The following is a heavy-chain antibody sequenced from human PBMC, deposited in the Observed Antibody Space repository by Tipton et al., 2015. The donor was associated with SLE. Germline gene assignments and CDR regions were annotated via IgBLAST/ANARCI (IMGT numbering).Heavy chain of an antibody. Sequence: TLSLTCTVSGGSISSGSYYWSWIRQPPGKGLEWIGYIYYSGSTNYNPSLKSRVTISVDKSKNQFSLKLSSVTAADTAVYYCARGQGGWDFDYWGQGTLVTVSS. CDR3: ARGQGGWDFDY. D-gene: IGHD1-26*01. CDR2: IYYSGST. CDR1: GGSISSGSYY. J-gene: IGHJ4*02. V-gene: IGHV4-61*05.